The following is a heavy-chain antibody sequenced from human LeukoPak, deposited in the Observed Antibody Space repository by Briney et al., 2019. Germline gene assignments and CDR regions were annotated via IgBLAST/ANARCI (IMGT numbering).Heavy chain of an antibody. CDR3: AKDPELYYSGGGNWFDP. D-gene: IGHD3-10*01. CDR2: IRYDGSNK. J-gene: IGHJ5*02. CDR1: GFTFSSYW. Sequence: PGGSLRLSCAASGFTFSSYWMHWVRQAPGKGLEWVAFIRYDGSNKYYADSVKGRFTISRDNSKNTLYLQMNSLRAGDTAVYYCAKDPELYYSGGGNWFDPWGQGTLVTVSS. V-gene: IGHV3-30*02.